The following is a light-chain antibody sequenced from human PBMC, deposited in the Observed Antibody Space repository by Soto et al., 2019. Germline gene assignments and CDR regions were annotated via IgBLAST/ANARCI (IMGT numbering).Light chain of an antibody. CDR1: SSDVGGYNY. V-gene: IGLV2-11*01. CDR2: DVS. Sequence: QSALTQPRSVSGSPGQSVTISCTGTSSDVGGYNYVSWYQQHPGKAPKLMIYDVSKRPSGVPDRFSGSKSGNTASLTISGLQAEDEAAYYCCSYAGSYTSYVFGTGTKVTFL. CDR3: CSYAGSYTSYV. J-gene: IGLJ1*01.